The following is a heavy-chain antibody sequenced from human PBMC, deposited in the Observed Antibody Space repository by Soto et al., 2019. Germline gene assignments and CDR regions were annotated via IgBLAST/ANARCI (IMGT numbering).Heavy chain of an antibody. CDR3: ARSGEHPLDY. D-gene: IGHD1-26*01. CDR1: GYAFPHYV. J-gene: IGHJ4*02. Sequence: ASVKVSCKTSGYAFPHYVINWVRQAPGHGLEWMGFSTRTGNTNYAQNFQGRVVLTTDXXXXTXYXEXTXLXSDDXAVYYCARSGEHPLDYWGQGTPVTVSS. CDR2: STRTGNT. V-gene: IGHV1-18*01.